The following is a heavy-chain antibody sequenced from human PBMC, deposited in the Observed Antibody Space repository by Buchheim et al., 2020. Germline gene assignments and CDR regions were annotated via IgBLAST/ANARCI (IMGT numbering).Heavy chain of an antibody. J-gene: IGHJ6*02. CDR2: ISYDGSNK. V-gene: IGHV3-30*18. CDR1: GFTFSDYY. CDR3: AKEDPTVRWGMDV. Sequence: QVQLVESGGGLVKPGGSLRLSCAASGFTFSDYYMSWIRQAPGKGLEWVAVISYDGSNKYYADSVKGRFTISRDNSKNTLYLQMNSLRAEDTAVYYCAKEDPTVRWGMDVWGQGTT. D-gene: IGHD4-23*01.